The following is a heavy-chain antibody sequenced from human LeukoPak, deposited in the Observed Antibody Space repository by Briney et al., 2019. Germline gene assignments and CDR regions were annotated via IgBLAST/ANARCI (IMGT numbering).Heavy chain of an antibody. CDR3: AREDTNYYDSSGYPDY. D-gene: IGHD3-22*01. V-gene: IGHV3-21*05. CDR2: ISSSSSYT. J-gene: IGHJ4*02. CDR1: GFTFSSYG. Sequence: PGGSLRLSCAASGFTFSSYGMHWVRQAPGKGLEWVSYISSSSSYTNYADSVKGRFTISRDNAKNSLYLQMNSLRAEDTAVYYCAREDTNYYDSSGYPDYWGQGTLVTVSS.